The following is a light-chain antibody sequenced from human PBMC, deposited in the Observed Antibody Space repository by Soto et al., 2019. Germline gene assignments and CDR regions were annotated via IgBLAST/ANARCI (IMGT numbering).Light chain of an antibody. V-gene: IGKV3-15*01. Sequence: EIVLTQSPGTLSLSPGERATLSCRASQSVSSSFLAWYQQKPGQAPRLLIYGTSARATGIPATFSGSGSGTEFTLTISSLQSEDFAVYYCQQYNNWPITFGQGTRLEI. J-gene: IGKJ5*01. CDR1: QSVSSS. CDR2: GTS. CDR3: QQYNNWPIT.